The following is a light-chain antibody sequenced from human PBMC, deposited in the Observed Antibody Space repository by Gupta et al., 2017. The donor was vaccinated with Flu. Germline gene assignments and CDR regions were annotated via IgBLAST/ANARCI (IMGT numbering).Light chain of an antibody. CDR3: QQSFGTPLT. J-gene: IGKJ4*01. CDR1: QTISDY. CDR2: AAS. V-gene: IGKV1-39*01. Sequence: DIEMTQSPTSLAASVGDRVIITCRASQTISDYLNWYQQKPGKAPKLLIYAASSLQSGVPSRFSGSGSGTDFTLTISSLQPEDFATYYCQQSFGTPLTFGRGTKVEIK.